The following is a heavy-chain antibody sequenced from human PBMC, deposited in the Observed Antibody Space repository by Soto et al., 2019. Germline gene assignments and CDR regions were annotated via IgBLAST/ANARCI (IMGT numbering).Heavy chain of an antibody. Sequence: EVALLDSGGHLVQPGGSLRLSCEASGFSFPDYDMNWVRQTPGKGLEWVSAVGRFGNTYYRDSMRGRFTISRDDSRNTVYLQMNSLRVEDTAVYFCAKEGRLRSPEGDYFDSWAQGSLVTVSS. V-gene: IGHV3-23*01. CDR3: AKEGRLRSPEGDYFDS. CDR2: VGRFGNT. J-gene: IGHJ4*02. CDR1: GFSFPDYD. D-gene: IGHD3-10*01.